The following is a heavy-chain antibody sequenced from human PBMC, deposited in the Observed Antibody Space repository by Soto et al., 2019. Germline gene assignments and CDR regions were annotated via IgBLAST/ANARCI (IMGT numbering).Heavy chain of an antibody. CDR2: ISHDGSNK. D-gene: IGHD2-21*02. CDR3: AKDVGTARVDY. Sequence: VQLVESGGGVVQPGRSLRLSCAASGFTFSSYGMHWVRQAPGKGLEWVAVISHDGSNKYYADSVQGRFTISRDNSKSTLYLQMHSLRAEDTAVYYCAKDVGTARVDYWGEGTLVTVSS. V-gene: IGHV3-30*18. CDR1: GFTFSSYG. J-gene: IGHJ4*02.